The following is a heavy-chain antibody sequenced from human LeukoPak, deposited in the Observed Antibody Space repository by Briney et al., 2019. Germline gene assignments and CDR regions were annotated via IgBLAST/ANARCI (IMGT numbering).Heavy chain of an antibody. D-gene: IGHD3-10*01. CDR2: TGSSSTTI. V-gene: IGHV3-48*04. CDR1: GFTLSSYS. J-gene: IGHJ4*02. CDR3: ARAILYGSGSYNDY. Sequence: GGSLRLSCAASGFTLSSYSMNWVRQAPGKGLEWVSYTGSSSTTIYYADSVKGRFTISRDNAKNSLYLQMNSLRAEDTAVYYCARAILYGSGSYNDYWGQGTLVTVSS.